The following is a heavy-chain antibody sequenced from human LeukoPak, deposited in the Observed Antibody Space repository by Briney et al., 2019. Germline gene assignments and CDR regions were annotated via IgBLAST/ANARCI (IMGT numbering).Heavy chain of an antibody. V-gene: IGHV4-59*01. Sequence: PSETLSLTCTVSGASISSYYWSWIRQPPGKGLEWIGYIYSSVSTNYDPSLKSRVTISLDTSKNQFSLKLTSVTAADTAVYYCARADYGYMDVWGKGTTVTVSS. CDR1: GASISSYY. D-gene: IGHD4/OR15-4a*01. CDR2: IYSSVST. J-gene: IGHJ6*03. CDR3: ARADYGYMDV.